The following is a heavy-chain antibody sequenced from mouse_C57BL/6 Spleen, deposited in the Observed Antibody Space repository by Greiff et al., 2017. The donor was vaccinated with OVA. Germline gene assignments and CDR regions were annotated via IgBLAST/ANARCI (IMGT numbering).Heavy chain of an antibody. CDR1: GFTFSDYG. CDR3: ARKDYGNYYAMDY. Sequence: EVKVVESGGGLVKPGGSLKLSCAASGFTFSDYGMHWVRQAPEKGLEWVAYISSGSSTIYYADTVKGRFTISRDNAKNTLFLQMTSLRSEDTAMYYCARKDYGNYYAMDYWGQGTSVTVSS. CDR2: ISSGSSTI. J-gene: IGHJ4*01. D-gene: IGHD2-1*01. V-gene: IGHV5-17*01.